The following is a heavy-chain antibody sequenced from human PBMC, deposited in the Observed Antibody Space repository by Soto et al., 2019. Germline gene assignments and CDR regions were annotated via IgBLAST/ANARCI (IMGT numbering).Heavy chain of an antibody. CDR2: ISYDGSNK. CDR1: GFTFSSYA. Sequence: QPGGSLRLSCAASGFTFSSYAMHWVRQAPGKGLEWVAVISYDGSNKYYADSVKGRFTISRDNSKNTLYLQMNNLRAEDTAIFYCATDPSTGYTDYWGQGTLVTVSS. CDR3: ATDPSTGYTDY. V-gene: IGHV3-30-3*01. J-gene: IGHJ4*02. D-gene: IGHD3-9*01.